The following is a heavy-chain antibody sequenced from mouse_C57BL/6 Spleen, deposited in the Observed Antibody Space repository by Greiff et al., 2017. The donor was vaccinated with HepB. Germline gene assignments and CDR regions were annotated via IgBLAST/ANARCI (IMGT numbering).Heavy chain of an antibody. CDR2: IDPEDGET. CDR3: ASRYHYYAMDY. V-gene: IGHV14-2*01. D-gene: IGHD2-12*01. CDR1: GFNIKDYY. Sequence: VQLQQSGAELVKPGASVKLSCTASGFNIKDYYMHWVKQRTEQGLEWIGRIDPEDGETKYAPKFQGKATITASTSSNTSYLHLSSLSSDSTAVYYSASRYHYYAMDYWGPVTSVTVSS. J-gene: IGHJ4*01.